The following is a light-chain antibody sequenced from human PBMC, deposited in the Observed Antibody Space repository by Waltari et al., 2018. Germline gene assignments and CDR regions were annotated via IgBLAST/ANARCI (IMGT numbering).Light chain of an antibody. CDR3: QTWGTGIQV. Sequence: LVLTQSPSASASLGASVKLTCSLPGEYSAYAIAWHQQQPLKGPRYLMTVNSDGSHKKGDGISERFSGSSSYFDRYLIISRLQSDDEADYFCQTWGTGIQVFGSGTKLTVL. V-gene: IGLV4-69*01. CDR2: VNSDGSH. J-gene: IGLJ3*02. CDR1: GEYSAYA.